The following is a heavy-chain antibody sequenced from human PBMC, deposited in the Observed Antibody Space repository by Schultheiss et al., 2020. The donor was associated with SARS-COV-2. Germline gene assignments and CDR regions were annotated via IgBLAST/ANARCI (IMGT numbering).Heavy chain of an antibody. Sequence: TCTVSGGSISSGGYYWSWIRQHPGKGLEWIGYIYYSGSTYYNPSLKSRVTISVDTSKNQFSLKLSSVTAADTAVYYCARRNYYDSSGYPNPFDYWGQGTLVTVSS. CDR1: GGSISSGGYY. D-gene: IGHD3-22*01. CDR2: IYYSGST. CDR3: ARRNYYDSSGYPNPFDY. J-gene: IGHJ4*02. V-gene: IGHV4-31*03.